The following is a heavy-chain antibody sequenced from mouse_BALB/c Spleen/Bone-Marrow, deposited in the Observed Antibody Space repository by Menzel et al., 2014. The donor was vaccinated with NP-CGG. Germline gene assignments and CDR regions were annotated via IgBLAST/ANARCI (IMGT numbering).Heavy chain of an antibody. V-gene: IGHV1-77*01. CDR2: IYPGSGST. CDR3: ADGNYGMDY. Sequence: QVQLQQSGPELVKPGASVKMSCKASGYTFTAYVISWVKQRTGQGFEWIGEIYPGSGSTYYNEKFKGKATLTADKSSNTAYMQLSSLTSEDSAVYFCADGNYGMDYWGQGTSVTVSS. D-gene: IGHD2-1*01. CDR1: GYTFTAYV. J-gene: IGHJ4*01.